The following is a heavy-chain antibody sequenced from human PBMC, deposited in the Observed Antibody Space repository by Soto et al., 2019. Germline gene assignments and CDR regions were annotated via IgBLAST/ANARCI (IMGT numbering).Heavy chain of an antibody. D-gene: IGHD1-26*01. CDR3: SGDLAQELFDS. V-gene: IGHV1-18*01. CDR1: GYTFTSYG. Sequence: QVQLVQSGAEVKKPGASVKVSCKASGYTFTSYGISWVRQAPGQGREWMGWISAYNGNKKYAQKLQGRVSMTTDTSTRTAYRELRSLRSDDTAVKSWSGDLAQELFDSGGQGTLVTFPS. J-gene: IGHJ5*01. CDR2: ISAYNGNK.